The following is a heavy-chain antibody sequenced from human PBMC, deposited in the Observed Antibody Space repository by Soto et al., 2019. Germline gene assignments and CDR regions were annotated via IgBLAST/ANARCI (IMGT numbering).Heavy chain of an antibody. CDR3: ARDYRHTIYGMDV. V-gene: IGHV3-7*03. J-gene: IGHJ6*02. CDR2: INQDGGEK. Sequence: ESGGGLVQPGGSLRLSCAASGFTFSSYWMSWVRQAPGKGLEWVANINQDGGEKYYVDSVKGRFTISRDNAKNSLYLQMNSLRAGDTAVYYCARDYRHTIYGMDVWGQGTTVTVSS. D-gene: IGHD2-2*01. CDR1: GFTFSSYW.